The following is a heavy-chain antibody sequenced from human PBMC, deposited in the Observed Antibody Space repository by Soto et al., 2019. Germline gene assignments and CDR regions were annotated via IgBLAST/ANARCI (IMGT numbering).Heavy chain of an antibody. CDR2: IGTSGGST. D-gene: IGHD6-6*01. CDR1: GFTFSTYA. J-gene: IGHJ4*02. CDR3: ARGIAGSSSARSNDY. V-gene: IGHV3-23*01. Sequence: EVQLLESGGGLEQPGGSLRLSRAASGFTFSTYAMSWVRQAPGKGLEWVSAIGTSGGSTYYADSVKGRFTISRDNSKNTLYLQMNTLRAEDTAVYFCARGIAGSSSARSNDYWGQGTLVTVSS.